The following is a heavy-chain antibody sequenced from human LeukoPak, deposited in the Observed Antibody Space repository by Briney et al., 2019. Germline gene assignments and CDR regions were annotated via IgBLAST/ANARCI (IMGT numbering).Heavy chain of an antibody. CDR2: ISYDGSNK. CDR1: GFTFSSYG. J-gene: IGHJ4*02. V-gene: IGHV3-30*18. CDR3: AKVVDTAPVFDY. D-gene: IGHD5-18*01. Sequence: PGGSLRLSCAASGFTFSSYGMHWVRQAPGKGLEWVAVISYDGSNKYYADSVKGRFTISRDNSKNTLYLQMNSLRAEDTAVYYCAKVVDTAPVFDYWGQGTLVTVSS.